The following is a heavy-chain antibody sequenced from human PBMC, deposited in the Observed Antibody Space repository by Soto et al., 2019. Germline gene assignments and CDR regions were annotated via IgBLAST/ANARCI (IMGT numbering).Heavy chain of an antibody. CDR3: ASRDPGTSVDY. Sequence: WETLSLTCAVSGGSFTSNNWWTWVRQPPGQGLEWIGEIYRTRSTNYNPSLKSRVTISLDKSENQFSLKVTSLTAADTAVYYCASRDPGTSVDYWGQGTLVTVSS. CDR2: IYRTRST. CDR1: GGSFTSNNW. J-gene: IGHJ4*02. V-gene: IGHV4-4*02. D-gene: IGHD1-7*01.